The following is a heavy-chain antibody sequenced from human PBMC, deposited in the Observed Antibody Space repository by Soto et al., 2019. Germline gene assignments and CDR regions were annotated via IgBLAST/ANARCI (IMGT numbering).Heavy chain of an antibody. J-gene: IGHJ4*02. CDR2: IYYSGST. CDR3: ARQRSYSSSWYVDY. V-gene: IGHV4-39*01. Sequence: SETLSLTCTVSGGSISSSSYYWGWIRQPPGKGLEWIASIYYSGSTYYNPSLKSRVTISVDTSKNQFSLKLSSVTAADTAVYYCARQRSYSSSWYVDYWGQGTLVTVSS. D-gene: IGHD6-13*01. CDR1: GGSISSSSYY.